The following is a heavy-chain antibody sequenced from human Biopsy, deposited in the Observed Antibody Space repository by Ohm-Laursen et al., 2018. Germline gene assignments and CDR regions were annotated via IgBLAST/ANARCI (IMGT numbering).Heavy chain of an antibody. V-gene: IGHV1-2*02. CDR1: GYTFTDYS. D-gene: IGHD3-10*01. CDR3: ARDRMVTIITLVRADTFDI. Sequence: SVKVSCKASGYTFTDYSLHWVRQAPGQGLEWMGWVNPNSGATNYAQKFQGRVTMTSDTSISTAHIELRRLISDDTAVYFCARDRMVTIITLVRADTFDIWGQGTLVSVSS. J-gene: IGHJ3*02. CDR2: VNPNSGAT.